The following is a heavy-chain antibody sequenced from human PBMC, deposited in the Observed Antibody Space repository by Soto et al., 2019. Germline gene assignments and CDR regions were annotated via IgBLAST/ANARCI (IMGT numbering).Heavy chain of an antibody. CDR3: ARVTIFGVVVKAPDAFDI. V-gene: IGHV4-59*01. CDR1: GGSISSYY. Sequence: PSETLSLTCTVSGGSISSYYWSWIRQPPGKGLEWIGYIYYSGSTNYNPSLKSRVTISVDTSKNQFSLKLSSVTAADTAVYYCARVTIFGVVVKAPDAFDIWGQGTMVTVS. J-gene: IGHJ3*02. D-gene: IGHD3-3*01. CDR2: IYYSGST.